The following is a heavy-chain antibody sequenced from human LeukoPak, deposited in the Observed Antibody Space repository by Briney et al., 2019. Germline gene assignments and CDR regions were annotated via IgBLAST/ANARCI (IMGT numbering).Heavy chain of an antibody. CDR2: ISTDGGGT. CDR3: VKYHNSCYSV. J-gene: IGHJ4*02. CDR1: GFTFNTYA. D-gene: IGHD2-15*01. Sequence: GGSLRLSCSASGFTFNTYAMHWVRQAPGKGREYVSAISTDGGGTYYADSVKGRFTISRDNSKNTLSLQMSSLRAEDTAVYYCVKYHNSCYSVWGQGTLVTVSS. V-gene: IGHV3-64D*06.